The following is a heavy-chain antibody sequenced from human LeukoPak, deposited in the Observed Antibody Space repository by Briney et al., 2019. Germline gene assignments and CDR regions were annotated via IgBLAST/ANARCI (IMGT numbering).Heavy chain of an antibody. D-gene: IGHD1-14*01. Sequence: SDTLSLTCTVSGGSISRHYWSWVRQPPGKGLEWIGYIYYSGSTNYNPSLKSRVPISVDTSKNQVSLKLSSVTAADTAVYYCARGPATRMGYYYYYYVDVWGKGTTVTVSS. V-gene: IGHV4-59*11. CDR1: GGSISRHY. J-gene: IGHJ6*03. CDR2: IYYSGST. CDR3: ARGPATRMGYYYYYYVDV.